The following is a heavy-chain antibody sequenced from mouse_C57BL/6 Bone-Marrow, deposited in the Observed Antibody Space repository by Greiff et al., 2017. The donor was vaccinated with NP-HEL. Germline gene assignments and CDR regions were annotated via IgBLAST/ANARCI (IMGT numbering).Heavy chain of an antibody. D-gene: IGHD1-1*01. CDR2: IYPSDSET. V-gene: IGHV1-61*01. Sequence: QVQLQQPGAELVRPGSSVKLSCKASGYTFTSYWMDWVKQRPGQGLEWIGKIYPSDSETHYNQKFKDKATLTVDKSSSTAYMQLSSLTSEDSAVYYCARDYYGSRDYWGQGTTLTVSS. CDR1: GYTFTSYW. J-gene: IGHJ2*01. CDR3: ARDYYGSRDY.